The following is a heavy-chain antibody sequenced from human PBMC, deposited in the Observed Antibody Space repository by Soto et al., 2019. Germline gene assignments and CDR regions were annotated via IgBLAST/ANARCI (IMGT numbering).Heavy chain of an antibody. CDR2: INHSGST. Sequence: QVQLQQWGAGLLKPSETLSLTCAVYGGSFSGYYWSWIRQPPGKGLEWIGEINHSGSTNYNPSLKSRVTISVDTSKNQFSLKLSSVTAAVTAVYYCARSITDIVVVPAALWAFDIWGQGTMVTVSS. V-gene: IGHV4-34*01. D-gene: IGHD2-2*01. J-gene: IGHJ3*02. CDR3: ARSITDIVVVPAALWAFDI. CDR1: GGSFSGYY.